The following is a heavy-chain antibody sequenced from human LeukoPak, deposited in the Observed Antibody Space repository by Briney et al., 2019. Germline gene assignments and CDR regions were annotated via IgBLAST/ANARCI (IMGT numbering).Heavy chain of an antibody. J-gene: IGHJ5*02. CDR1: GDSVSSNSAG. Sequence: SQTLSLTCAISGDSVSSNSAGWNWIRQSPSRGLEWLGRTYYRSKWYSDYAACVRSRISINPDTSKNQCSLQLTSVTPEATAVYSCAYYGDPPYNWFDPWGPGILVTVSS. D-gene: IGHD3-10*01. CDR2: TYYRSKWYS. V-gene: IGHV6-1*01. CDR3: AYYGDPPYNWFDP.